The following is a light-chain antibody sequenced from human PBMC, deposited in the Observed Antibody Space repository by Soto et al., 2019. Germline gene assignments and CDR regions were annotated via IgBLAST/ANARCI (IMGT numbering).Light chain of an antibody. Sequence: EIVMTQSPGTLSVSPGERATLSCRASQSVRSNLAWYQQKPGQAPRLLIYGASTRATGSPARFSGSGSGTELTLTISSLQSEDFAVYYCQQYNDWRGTFGQGTTLEVK. V-gene: IGKV3-15*01. J-gene: IGKJ2*01. CDR2: GAS. CDR3: QQYNDWRGT. CDR1: QSVRSN.